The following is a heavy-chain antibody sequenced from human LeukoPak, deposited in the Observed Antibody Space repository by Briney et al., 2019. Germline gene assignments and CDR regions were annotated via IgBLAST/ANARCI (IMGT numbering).Heavy chain of an antibody. Sequence: GGSLRLSCAASGFDFSSFSMSWVRQAPGKGLEWVANLKEDGTEEEYLDSVKGRFTIFRDNAKNSLDLQMNSLRAEDTAIYYCAKRKYYESGPSDFWGQGTLVTVSS. CDR1: GFDFSSFS. D-gene: IGHD3-10*01. J-gene: IGHJ4*02. CDR2: LKEDGTEE. CDR3: AKRKYYESGPSDF. V-gene: IGHV3-7*03.